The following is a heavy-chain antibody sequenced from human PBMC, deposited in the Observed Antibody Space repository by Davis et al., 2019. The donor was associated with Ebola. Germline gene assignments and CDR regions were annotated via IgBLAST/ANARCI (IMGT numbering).Heavy chain of an antibody. CDR3: VKWSYARFDY. Sequence: PGGSLRLSCAASGFTFSSYAMTWVRQAPGKGLEWVGRIKSKSDGGTADYAAPVRGRFTISRDDSKNTLYLQMNSLKTEDTAVYYCVKWSYARFDYWGQGTLVTVSS. CDR2: IKSKSDGGTA. CDR1: GFTFSSYA. J-gene: IGHJ4*02. D-gene: IGHD1-26*01. V-gene: IGHV3-15*01.